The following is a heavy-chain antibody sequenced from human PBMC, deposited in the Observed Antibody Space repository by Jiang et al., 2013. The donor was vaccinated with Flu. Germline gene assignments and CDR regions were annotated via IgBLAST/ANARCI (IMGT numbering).Heavy chain of an antibody. CDR1: GFTFSSYA. CDR2: ISYDGSNK. J-gene: IGHJ6*02. CDR3: ARDQGSSGPYYYYGMDV. Sequence: VQLLESGGGVVQPGRSLRLSCAASGFTFSSYAMHWVRQAPGKGLEWVAVISYDGSNKYYADSVKGRFTISRDNSKNTLYLQMNSLRAEDTAVYYCARDQGSSGPYYYYGMDVWGQGTTVTVSS. D-gene: IGHD3-22*01. V-gene: IGHV3-30*04.